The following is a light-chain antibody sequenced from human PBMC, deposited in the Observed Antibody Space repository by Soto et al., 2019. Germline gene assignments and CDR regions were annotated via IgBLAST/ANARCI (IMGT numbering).Light chain of an antibody. J-gene: IGKJ1*01. V-gene: IGKV2-30*01. CDR2: KVS. CDR3: MQATHCPWT. Sequence: DVVMTQSPLSLPVTLGQPASISCRSSQSLVSSNGNTVLIWFQQRPGQSPRRLIYKVSNRDSAVPDRFTGSGSGTDFTLEISRLEAEDVGVYYCMQATHCPWTFGQGTKVEIK. CDR1: QSLVSSNGNTV.